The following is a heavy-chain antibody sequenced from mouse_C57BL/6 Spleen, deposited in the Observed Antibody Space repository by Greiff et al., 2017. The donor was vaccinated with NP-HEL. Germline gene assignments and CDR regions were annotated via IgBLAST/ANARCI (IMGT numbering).Heavy chain of an antibody. CDR1: GYTFTSYW. CDR3: ARSGYGNYESFAY. J-gene: IGHJ3*01. D-gene: IGHD2-1*01. CDR2: IHPNSGST. Sequence: QVQLKQPGAELVKPGASVKLSCKASGYTFTSYWMHWVKQRPGQGLEWIGMIHPNSGSTNYNEKFKSKATLTVDKSSSTAYMQLSSLTSEDSAVYYCARSGYGNYESFAYWGQGTLVTVSA. V-gene: IGHV1-64*01.